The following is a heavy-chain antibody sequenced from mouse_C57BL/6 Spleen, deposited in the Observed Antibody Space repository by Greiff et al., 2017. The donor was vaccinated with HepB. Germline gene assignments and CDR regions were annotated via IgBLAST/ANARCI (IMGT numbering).Heavy chain of an antibody. D-gene: IGHD2-1*01. CDR3: ARGRNLDV. V-gene: IGHV3-6*01. J-gene: IGHJ1*03. CDR1: GYSITSGYY. CDR2: ISYDGSN. Sequence: EVKLVESGPGLVKPSQSLSLTCSVTGYSITSGYYWNWIRQFPGNKLEWMGYISYDGSNNYNPSLKNRISITRDTSKNQFFLKLNSVTTEDTATYYCARGRNLDVWGTGTTVTVSS.